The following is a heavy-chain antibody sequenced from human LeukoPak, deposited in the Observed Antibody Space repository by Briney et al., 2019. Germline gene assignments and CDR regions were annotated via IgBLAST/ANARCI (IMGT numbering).Heavy chain of an antibody. CDR1: GFTFSSYA. Sequence: GGSLRLSCAASGFTFSSYAMSWVRQAPGKGLEWDSAISGGGGSTYYADSVKGRFTISRDNSKNTLYLQMNSLRAEDTAVYYCAKDPGYSSSWDYFDYWGQGTLVTVSS. CDR2: ISGGGGST. CDR3: AKDPGYSSSWDYFDY. J-gene: IGHJ4*02. D-gene: IGHD6-13*01. V-gene: IGHV3-23*01.